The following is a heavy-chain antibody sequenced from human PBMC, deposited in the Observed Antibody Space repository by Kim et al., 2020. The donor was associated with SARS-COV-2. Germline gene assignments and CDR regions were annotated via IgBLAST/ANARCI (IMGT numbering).Heavy chain of an antibody. CDR1: GYTFTGYY. D-gene: IGHD6-25*01. V-gene: IGHV1-2*02. CDR3: ARRSSRSGLSWFDP. Sequence: ASVKVSCKASGYTFTGYYMHWVRQAPGQGLEWMGWINPNSGGTNYAQKFQGRVTMTRDTSISTAYMELSRLRSDDTAVYYCARRSSRSGLSWFDPWGQGTLVTVSS. J-gene: IGHJ5*02. CDR2: INPNSGGT.